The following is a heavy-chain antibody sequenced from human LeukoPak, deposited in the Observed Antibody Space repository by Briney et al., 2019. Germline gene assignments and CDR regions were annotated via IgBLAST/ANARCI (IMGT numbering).Heavy chain of an antibody. CDR3: ARGLLRPTGWLTPPYYYYYMDV. V-gene: IGHV1-8*01. Sequence: ASVKVSCKASGYTFTGYYMHWVRQAPGQGLEWMGWMNPNSGNTGYAQKFQGRVTMTRNTSISTAYMELSSLRSEDTAVCYCARGLLRPTGWLTPPYYYYYMDVWGKGTTLTVSS. CDR2: MNPNSGNT. J-gene: IGHJ6*03. D-gene: IGHD3-22*01. CDR1: GYTFTGYY.